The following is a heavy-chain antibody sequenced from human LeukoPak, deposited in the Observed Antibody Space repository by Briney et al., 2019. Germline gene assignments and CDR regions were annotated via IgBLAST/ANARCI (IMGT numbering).Heavy chain of an antibody. CDR3: ARTAVVVPLHQN. CDR2: INHSGST. V-gene: IGHV4-34*01. CDR1: GGSISSGGYS. Sequence: SETLSLTCAVSGGSISSGGYSRSWIRQPPGKGLEWIGEINHSGSTNYNPSLKSRVTISVDTSKNQFSLKLSSVTAADTAVYYCARTAVVVPLHQNWGQGTLVTVSS. D-gene: IGHD2-15*01. J-gene: IGHJ4*02.